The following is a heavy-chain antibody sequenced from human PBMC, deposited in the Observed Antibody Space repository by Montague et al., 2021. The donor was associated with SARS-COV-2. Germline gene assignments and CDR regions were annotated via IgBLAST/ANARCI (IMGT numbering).Heavy chain of an antibody. J-gene: IGHJ6*02. CDR2: ISSSGSTI. CDR3: ARDRGYGDFYYYGMDV. D-gene: IGHD3-10*01. Sequence: SLRLSCAASGFTFSNYEMNWVRQAPGKGLEWVLYISSSGSTIYYADSVKGRFTISRDNAPNSLYLQMNSLRAEDTGVYYCARDRGYGDFYYYGMDVWGQGTTVTVSS. V-gene: IGHV3-48*03. CDR1: GFTFSNYE.